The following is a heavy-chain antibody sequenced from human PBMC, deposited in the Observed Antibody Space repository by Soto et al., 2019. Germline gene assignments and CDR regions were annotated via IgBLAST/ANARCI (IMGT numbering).Heavy chain of an antibody. D-gene: IGHD5-12*01. Sequence: SETLSLTCTVSGGSISSGGYYWSWIRQHPGKGLEWIGYIYYSGSTYYNPSLKSRVTISVDTSKNQFSLKLSSVTAADTAVYYCARGLHSGGRDGYNWIDYYFDYWGQGTLVTVSS. J-gene: IGHJ4*02. CDR1: GGSISSGGYY. V-gene: IGHV4-31*03. CDR2: IYYSGST. CDR3: ARGLHSGGRDGYNWIDYYFDY.